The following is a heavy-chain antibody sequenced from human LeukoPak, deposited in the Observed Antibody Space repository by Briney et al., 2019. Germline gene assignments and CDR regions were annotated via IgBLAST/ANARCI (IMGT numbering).Heavy chain of an antibody. CDR1: GFTFSSYA. V-gene: IGHV3-23*01. CDR2: ISGSGGST. J-gene: IGHJ4*02. D-gene: IGHD3-22*01. Sequence: GGSLRLSCAASGFTFSSYAMSWVRQAPGKGLEWVSAISGSGGSTYYADSVKGRFTISRDNSKNTLYLQMNSLRAEDTAVYYCAKDKAGYYDSSGYFSNWGQGTLVTVSS. CDR3: AKDKAGYYDSSGYFSN.